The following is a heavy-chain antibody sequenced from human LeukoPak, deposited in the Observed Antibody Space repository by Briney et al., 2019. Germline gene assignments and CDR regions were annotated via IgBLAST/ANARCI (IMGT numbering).Heavy chain of an antibody. CDR3: VRRGDASSGWGDHDY. CDR2: IGGSGDKT. CDR1: GFTFNRNA. V-gene: IGHV3-23*01. J-gene: IGHJ4*02. D-gene: IGHD6-19*01. Sequence: GGSLRLPCAASGFTFNRNAISWVRQAPGKGLEWVSTIGGSGDKTFYADSVKGRFTISRDNSKNMLHLQMSSLTGEDTALYYCVRRGDASSGWGDHDYWGQGALLTVSS.